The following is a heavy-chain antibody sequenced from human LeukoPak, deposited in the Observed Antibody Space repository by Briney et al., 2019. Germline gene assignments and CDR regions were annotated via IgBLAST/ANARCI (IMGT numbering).Heavy chain of an antibody. J-gene: IGHJ6*03. D-gene: IGHD5-12*01. CDR3: ARDFWVRYSGYDRQNYYYYMDV. CDR2: IYYSGST. CDR1: GGSISSSSYY. V-gene: IGHV4-39*07. Sequence: SETLSLTCTVSGGSISSSSYYWGWIRQPPGKGLEWIGSIYYSGSTYYNPSLKSRVTISVDTSKNQFSLKLSSVTAADTAVYYCARDFWVRYSGYDRQNYYYYMDVWGKGTTVTVSS.